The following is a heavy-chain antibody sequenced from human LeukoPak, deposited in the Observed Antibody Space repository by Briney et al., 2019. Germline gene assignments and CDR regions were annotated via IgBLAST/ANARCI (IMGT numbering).Heavy chain of an antibody. Sequence: ASVKVSCKASGYTFTGYYMHWVRQAPGQGLEWMGWINPNSGGTNYAQKFQGRVTMTRDTSISTAYMELGRLRSDDTAVYYCARDRRITMVRGVIDYWGQGTLVTVSS. V-gene: IGHV1-2*02. CDR2: INPNSGGT. J-gene: IGHJ4*02. CDR3: ARDRRITMVRGVIDY. CDR1: GYTFTGYY. D-gene: IGHD3-10*01.